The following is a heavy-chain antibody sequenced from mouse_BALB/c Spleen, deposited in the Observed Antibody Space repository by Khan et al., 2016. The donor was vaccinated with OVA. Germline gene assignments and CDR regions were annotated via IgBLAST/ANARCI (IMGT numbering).Heavy chain of an antibody. CDR2: ISSGGST. Sequence: EVQLVESGGGLVKPGGSLKLSCAAPGFTFSSYAMSWVRQTPEKRLEWVASISSGGSTYYPDSVKGRFTISRDNARNILYLQMSSLRSEDTAMYYCARGYAMDYWGQGTSVTVSS. J-gene: IGHJ4*01. CDR1: GFTFSSYA. CDR3: ARGYAMDY. V-gene: IGHV5-6-5*01.